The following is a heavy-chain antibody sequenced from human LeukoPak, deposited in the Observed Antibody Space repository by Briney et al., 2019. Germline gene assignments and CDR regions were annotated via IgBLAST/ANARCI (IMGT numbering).Heavy chain of an antibody. CDR3: ARDPLGMDV. J-gene: IGHJ6*02. CDR1: GFTFSSYE. CDR2: ISSSGSTI. Sequence: GGSLRLSCAASGFTFSSYEMNWVRQAPGKGLEWVSYISSSGSTIYYADSVKGRFTIFRDNAKNSLYLQMNSLRAEDTAVYYCARDPLGMDVWGQGTTVTVSS. V-gene: IGHV3-48*03.